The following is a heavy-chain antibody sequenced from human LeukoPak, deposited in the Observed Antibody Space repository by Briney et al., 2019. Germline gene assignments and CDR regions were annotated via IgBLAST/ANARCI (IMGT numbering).Heavy chain of an antibody. CDR1: GFTFSSYW. V-gene: IGHV3-7*03. D-gene: IGHD4-17*01. Sequence: GGSLRLSCAASGFTFSSYWMSWVRQAPGKGLEWVANIKQDGSEKYYVDSVKGRFTISRDNAKNSPYLQMNSLRAEDTAVYYCARESRYGDYGEVDYWGQGTLVTVSS. CDR2: IKQDGSEK. CDR3: ARESRYGDYGEVDY. J-gene: IGHJ4*02.